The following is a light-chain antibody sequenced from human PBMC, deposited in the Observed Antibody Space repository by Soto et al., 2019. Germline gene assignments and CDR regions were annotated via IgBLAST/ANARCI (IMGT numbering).Light chain of an antibody. V-gene: IGKV3-20*01. CDR2: WAS. CDR3: QQYGISPLT. CDR1: QSVSSSY. J-gene: IGKJ4*01. Sequence: EIVLTQSPGTLSLSPGERATLSCRASQSVSSSYLAWYQQKPGQPPKLLINWASTRESGVPDRFSGSGSGTDFTLTINSLQAEDVAVYYCQQYGISPLTFGGGTKVDIK.